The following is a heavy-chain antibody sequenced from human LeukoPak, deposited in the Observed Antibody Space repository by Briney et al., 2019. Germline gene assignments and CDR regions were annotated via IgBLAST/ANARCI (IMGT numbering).Heavy chain of an antibody. CDR1: GYTFTSCG. CDR2: ISAYNGNT. J-gene: IGHJ5*02. D-gene: IGHD2-2*01. CDR3: ARGIVVVPAAVFFDP. V-gene: IGHV1-18*01. Sequence: ASVKVSXKASGYTFTSCGISWVRQAPGQGLEWMGWISAYNGNTNYAQKLQGRVTMTTDTSTSTAYMELRSLRSDDTAVYYCARGIVVVPAAVFFDPWGQGTLVTVSS.